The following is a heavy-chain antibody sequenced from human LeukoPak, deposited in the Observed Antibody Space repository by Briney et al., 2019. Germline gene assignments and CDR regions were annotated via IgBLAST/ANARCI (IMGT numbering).Heavy chain of an antibody. J-gene: IGHJ4*02. CDR2: KWYDGSNK. V-gene: IGHV3-33*01. D-gene: IGHD1-14*01. CDR1: GFTFSSYG. CDR3: ARPDGRGTQGVLDY. Sequence: GGSLRLSCAASGFTFSSYGMHWVRQAPGKGLEWVAVKWYDGSNKYYADSAKGRFTISRDNSKNTLYLQMNSLRAEDTAVYYCARPDGRGTQGVLDYWGQGTLVTVSS.